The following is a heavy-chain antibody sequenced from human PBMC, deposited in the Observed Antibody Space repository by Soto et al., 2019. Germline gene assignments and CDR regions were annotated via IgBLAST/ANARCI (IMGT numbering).Heavy chain of an antibody. J-gene: IGHJ4*02. CDR3: AREDIVVVVAAQVDY. V-gene: IGHV3-30-3*01. CDR1: GFTFSSYA. D-gene: IGHD2-15*01. Sequence: GGSLRLSCAASGFTFSSYAMHWVRQAPGKGLEWVAVISYDGSNKYYADSVKGRFTISRDNSKNTLYLQMNSLRAEDTAVYYCAREDIVVVVAAQVDYWGQGTLVTVSS. CDR2: ISYDGSNK.